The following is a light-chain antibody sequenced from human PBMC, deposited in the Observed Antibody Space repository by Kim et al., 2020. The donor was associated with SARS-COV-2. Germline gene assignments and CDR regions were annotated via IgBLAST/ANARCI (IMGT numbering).Light chain of an antibody. Sequence: QSVLTQPPSASATPGQRVTISCSGSSSNIGTHSVSWYQQLPGTPPKLLIYKNNQRPSGVPDRFSGSKSGTSASLAISGLRSEDEADYYCATWDDSLSARLFGVGTKLTVL. CDR3: ATWDDSLSARL. CDR1: SSNIGTHS. V-gene: IGLV1-47*01. CDR2: KNN. J-gene: IGLJ3*02.